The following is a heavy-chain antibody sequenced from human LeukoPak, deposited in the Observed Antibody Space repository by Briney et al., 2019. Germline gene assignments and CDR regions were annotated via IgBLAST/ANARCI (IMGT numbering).Heavy chain of an antibody. CDR2: INSDGSST. D-gene: IGHD6-13*01. V-gene: IGHV3-74*01. CDR3: AKVRHPYSSSWFDY. J-gene: IGHJ4*02. Sequence: PGGSLRLSCAASGFTFSSYWMHWVRQAPGKGLVWVSRINSDGSSTSYADSVKGRFTISRDNSKNTLYLQMNSLRAEDTAIYYCAKVRHPYSSSWFDYWGQGTLVTVSS. CDR1: GFTFSSYW.